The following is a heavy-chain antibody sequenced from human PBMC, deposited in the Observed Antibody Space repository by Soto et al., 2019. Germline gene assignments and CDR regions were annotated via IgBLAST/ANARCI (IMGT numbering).Heavy chain of an antibody. CDR3: ASQQSQGYYYYYMDV. Sequence: QLQLQESGPGLVKPSETLSLTCTVSGGSISSSSYYWGWIRQPPGKGLEWIGSIYYSGSTYYNPPLKSRVTISVATSKHQFSLKLSSVTAADTAVYYCASQQSQGYYYYYMDVWGKGTTVTVSS. J-gene: IGHJ6*03. CDR1: GGSISSSSYY. V-gene: IGHV4-39*01. CDR2: IYYSGST. D-gene: IGHD4-4*01.